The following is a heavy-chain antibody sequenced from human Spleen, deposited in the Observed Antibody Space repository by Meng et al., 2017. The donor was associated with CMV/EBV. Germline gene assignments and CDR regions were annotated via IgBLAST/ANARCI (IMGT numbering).Heavy chain of an antibody. CDR2: ISGSGGST. V-gene: IGHV3-23*01. CDR3: APGLLGYCSSSICS. J-gene: IGHJ4*02. CDR1: GFTFSSYA. D-gene: IGHD2-2*01. Sequence: GGSLRLSCAASGFTFSSYAMSWVRQAPGKGLEWVSAISGSGGSTYYADSVKGRFTISKDESKSTLYLQMNSLSADDTAVYYCAPGLLGYCSSSICSWGQGTLVTVSS.